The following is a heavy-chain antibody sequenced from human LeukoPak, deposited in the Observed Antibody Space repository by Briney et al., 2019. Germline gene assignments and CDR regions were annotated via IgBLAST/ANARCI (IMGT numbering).Heavy chain of an antibody. CDR3: ARDGELPADY. V-gene: IGHV6-1*01. CDR2: TYYRSKWYN. D-gene: IGHD1-26*01. J-gene: IGHJ4*02. CDR1: GDSLSSSSAV. Sequence: SQTLSLTCAISGDSLSSSSAVWNWIRQSPSRGLEWLGRTYYRSKWYNDYAASVNGRITINPDTSKNQFSLKLSSATAADTAVYYCARDGELPADYWGQGTLVTVSS.